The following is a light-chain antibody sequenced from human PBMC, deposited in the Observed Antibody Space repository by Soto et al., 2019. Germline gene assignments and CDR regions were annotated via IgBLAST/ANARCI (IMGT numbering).Light chain of an antibody. J-gene: IGLJ1*01. CDR3: QVWDSSSDPLYV. CDR1: NIGSKS. CDR2: YDS. V-gene: IGLV3-21*04. Sequence: SYELTQQPSVSVAPGKTARITCGGNNIGSKSVHWYQQRPGQAPVLVIYYDSDRPSGIPERFSGSNSGNTATLTISRVEAGDEADYYCQVWDSSSDPLYVFGIGTKLTVL.